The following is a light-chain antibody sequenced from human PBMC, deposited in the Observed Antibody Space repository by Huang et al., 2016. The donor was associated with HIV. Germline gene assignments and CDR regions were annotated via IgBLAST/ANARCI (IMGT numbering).Light chain of an antibody. CDR2: AAS. Sequence: AVQLTQSPSSLSASVGDTVIISCRASQDIGTSLAWYQQRTGRAPQLLISAASTLQTGVPSRVSGDSAGTYFTLFITNLQPEDFATYYCQQLHTYPITFGQGTRL. CDR1: QDIGTS. CDR3: QQLHTYPIT. V-gene: IGKV1-13*02. J-gene: IGKJ5*01.